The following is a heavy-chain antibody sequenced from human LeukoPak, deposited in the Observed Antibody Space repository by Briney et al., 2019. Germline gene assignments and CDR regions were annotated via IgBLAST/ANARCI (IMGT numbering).Heavy chain of an antibody. CDR3: AKDGEYYDFWSGYYFDY. J-gene: IGHJ4*02. Sequence: GGSLRLSCAASGFTFSSYGMHWVRQAPGKGLEWVAVISYDGSNKYYADSVKGRFTISRDNSKNTLYLQMNSLRAEDTAVYYCAKDGEYYDFWSGYYFDYWGQGTLVTVSS. D-gene: IGHD3-3*01. CDR2: ISYDGSNK. V-gene: IGHV3-30*18. CDR1: GFTFSSYG.